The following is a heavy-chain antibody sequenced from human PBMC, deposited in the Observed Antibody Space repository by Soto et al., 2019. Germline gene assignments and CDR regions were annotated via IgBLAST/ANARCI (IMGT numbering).Heavy chain of an antibody. D-gene: IGHD1-26*01. CDR2: INTYNGNT. CDR1: GYTFDGYG. V-gene: IGHV1-18*01. CDR3: ARVGATTWH. J-gene: IGHJ4*02. Sequence: GASVKVSCKASGYTFDGYGITWVRQAPGQGLEWMGWINTYNGNTHYAQKFQGRVTLTTDTSSSTAYMELRGLRVEDTAVYFCARVGATTWHWGQGTLVTVSS.